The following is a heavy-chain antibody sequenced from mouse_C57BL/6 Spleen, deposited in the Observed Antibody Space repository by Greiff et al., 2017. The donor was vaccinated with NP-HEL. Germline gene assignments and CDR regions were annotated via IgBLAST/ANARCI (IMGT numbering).Heavy chain of an antibody. CDR1: GYSFTGYF. Sequence: EVQLQQSGPELVKPGDSVKISCKASGYSFTGYFMNWVMQSHGKSLEWIGRINPYNGDTFYNQKFKGKATLTVDKSSSTAHMELRSLTSEDSAVYYCARSRDYDGAWFAYWGQGTLVTVSA. D-gene: IGHD2-4*01. V-gene: IGHV1-20*01. CDR2: INPYNGDT. J-gene: IGHJ3*01. CDR3: ARSRDYDGAWFAY.